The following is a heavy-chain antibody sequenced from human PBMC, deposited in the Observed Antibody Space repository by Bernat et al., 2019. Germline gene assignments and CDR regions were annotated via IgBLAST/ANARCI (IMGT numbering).Heavy chain of an antibody. CDR3: AKGLLRYSSSSVVDY. V-gene: IGHV3-43D*04. CDR1: GFTFDDYA. J-gene: IGHJ4*02. CDR2: ISWDGGST. D-gene: IGHD6-6*01. Sequence: EVQLVESGGVVVQPGGSLRLSCAASGFTFDDYAMHWVRQAPGKGLEWVSLISWDGGSTYYADSVKGRFTISRDNSKNSLYLQMNSLRAEDTALYYCAKGLLRYSSSSVVDYWGQGTLVTVSS.